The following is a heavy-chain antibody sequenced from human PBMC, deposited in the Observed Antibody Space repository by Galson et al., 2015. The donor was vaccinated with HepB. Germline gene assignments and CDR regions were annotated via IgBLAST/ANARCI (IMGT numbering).Heavy chain of an antibody. D-gene: IGHD1-1*01. CDR3: AREVSATGTVDI. CDR1: GDSVSTHSAA. Sequence: CAISGDSVSTHSAAWNWIRQSPSRGLEWLGRTYYRSKWYIGYAVSVKSRITINADTSKNQFSLQLNSVTPEDTAVYYCAREVSATGTVDIWGQGTMITVSS. V-gene: IGHV6-1*01. CDR2: TYYRSKWYI. J-gene: IGHJ3*02.